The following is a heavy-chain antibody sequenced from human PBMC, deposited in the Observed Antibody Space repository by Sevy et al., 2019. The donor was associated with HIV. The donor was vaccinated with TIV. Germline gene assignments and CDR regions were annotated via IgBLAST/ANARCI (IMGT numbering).Heavy chain of an antibody. Sequence: GGSLRLSCAASGFTFSSYAMHWVRQAPGKGLEWVAVISYDGSNKYYADSVKGRFTISRDNSKNTLYLQMNSLRAEDMAVYYCARLPGGSGGSCYPNCFDYWGQGTLVTVSS. J-gene: IGHJ4*02. CDR2: ISYDGSNK. D-gene: IGHD2-15*01. V-gene: IGHV3-30-3*01. CDR3: ARLPGGSGGSCYPNCFDY. CDR1: GFTFSSYA.